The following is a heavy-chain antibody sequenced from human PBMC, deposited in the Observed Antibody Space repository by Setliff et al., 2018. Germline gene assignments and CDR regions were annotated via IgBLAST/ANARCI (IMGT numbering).Heavy chain of an antibody. CDR2: INPNSGGT. Sequence: ASVKVSCKASGYTFTGYYMHWVRQAPGQGLEWMGWINPNSGGTGYSQKFQGRVTMTRNTSTSTAYMEVSSLRSEDTAVYYCARGLSDYYYESGSFPILGYWGQGTLVTVSS. D-gene: IGHD3-10*01. J-gene: IGHJ4*02. CDR1: GYTFTGYY. CDR3: ARGLSDYYYESGSFPILGY. V-gene: IGHV1-8*02.